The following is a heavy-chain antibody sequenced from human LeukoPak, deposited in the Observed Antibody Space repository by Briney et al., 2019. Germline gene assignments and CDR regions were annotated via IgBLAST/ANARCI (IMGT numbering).Heavy chain of an antibody. V-gene: IGHV4-39*01. CDR3: AARPDDYADY. CDR1: GGSISSSSYY. J-gene: IGHJ4*02. CDR2: IYYSGST. D-gene: IGHD4-17*01. Sequence: SETLSLTCTVSGGSISSSSYYWGWIRQPPGKWLEWIGSIYYSGSTYYNPSLKSRVTISVDTSKNQFSLKLSSVTAADTAVYYCAARPDDYADYWGQGTLVTVSS.